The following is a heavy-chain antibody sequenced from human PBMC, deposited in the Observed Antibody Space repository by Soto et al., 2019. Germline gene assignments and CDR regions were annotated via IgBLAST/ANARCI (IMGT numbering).Heavy chain of an antibody. CDR1: AFTFSSYG. J-gene: IGHJ3*02. Sequence: PGGSLRLSCAASAFTFSSYGMHWVRQAPGKGLEWVAVISYDGSNKYYADSVKGRFTISRDNSKNTLYLQMNSLRAEDTAVYYCAKDSVVTAILFTGAFDIWGQGTMVTVSS. CDR3: AKDSVVTAILFTGAFDI. D-gene: IGHD2-21*02. V-gene: IGHV3-30*18. CDR2: ISYDGSNK.